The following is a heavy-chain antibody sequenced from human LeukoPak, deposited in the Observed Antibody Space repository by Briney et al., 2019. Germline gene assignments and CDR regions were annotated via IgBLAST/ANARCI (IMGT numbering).Heavy chain of an antibody. CDR1: GFTFSSYG. J-gene: IGHJ4*02. Sequence: GGSLRLSCAAFGFTFSSYGMHWVRQAPGKGLEWVAFIRYDGSNKYYADSVKGRFTISRDNSKNTLYLQMNSLRAEDTAVYYCAKDYNRAYYYGSGFDYWGQGTLVTVSS. CDR3: AKDYNRAYYYGSGFDY. CDR2: IRYDGSNK. D-gene: IGHD3-10*01. V-gene: IGHV3-30*02.